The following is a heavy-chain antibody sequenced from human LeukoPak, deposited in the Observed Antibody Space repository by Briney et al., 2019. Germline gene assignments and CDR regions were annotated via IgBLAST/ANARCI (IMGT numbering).Heavy chain of an antibody. CDR2: ISSSSSYI. J-gene: IGHJ6*03. CDR1: GFTFSSYS. Sequence: PGGSLRLSCAASGFTFSSYSMNWVRQAPGKGLEWVSSISSSSSYIYYADSVKGRFTISRDNAKNSLYLQMNSLRAEDTAVYYCATVMFAAGTQYYYYYMDVWGKGTTVTVSS. V-gene: IGHV3-21*01. CDR3: ATVMFAAGTQYYYYYMDV. D-gene: IGHD6-13*01.